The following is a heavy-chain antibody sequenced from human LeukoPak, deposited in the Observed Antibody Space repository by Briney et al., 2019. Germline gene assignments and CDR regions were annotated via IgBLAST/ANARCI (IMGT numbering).Heavy chain of an antibody. V-gene: IGHV3-20*04. Sequence: GGSLRLSCAASGFSFDDYDMAWLRQAPGKGLEWVSDIDWKGRPTSYAVSVKGRFTISRDNAKKSLYLQLDSLRAEDTALYYCAREVYRIGVGGFDPWGQGTLVTVSS. CDR3: AREVYRIGVGGFDP. CDR2: IDWKGRPT. CDR1: GFSFDDYD. J-gene: IGHJ5*02. D-gene: IGHD6-19*01.